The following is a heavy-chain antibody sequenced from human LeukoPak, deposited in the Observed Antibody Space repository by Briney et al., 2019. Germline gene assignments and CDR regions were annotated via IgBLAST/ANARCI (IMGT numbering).Heavy chain of an antibody. Sequence: SETLSLTCTVSGGSISTYYWTWIRQPPGKGLGWIGYVYYSGTTNYNPSLESRVTISIDTSKNQFSLKLNSVTAADTAVYYCARDYDSSGYYWSWGQGTLVTVSS. CDR3: ARDYDSSGYYWS. J-gene: IGHJ4*02. CDR1: GGSISTYY. D-gene: IGHD3-22*01. CDR2: VYYSGTT. V-gene: IGHV4-59*01.